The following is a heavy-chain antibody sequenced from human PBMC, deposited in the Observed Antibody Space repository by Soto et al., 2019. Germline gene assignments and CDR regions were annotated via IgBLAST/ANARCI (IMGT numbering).Heavy chain of an antibody. J-gene: IGHJ6*02. CDR3: AREKWGYDILTGYPSRYGMDV. Sequence: PGGSLRLSCAASGFTFSSYEMNWVRQAPGKGLEWVSYISSSGSTIYYADSVKGRFTISRDNAKNSLYLQMNSLRAEDKAVYYCAREKWGYDILTGYPSRYGMDVWGQGTTVTVSS. D-gene: IGHD3-9*01. CDR1: GFTFSSYE. CDR2: ISSSGSTI. V-gene: IGHV3-48*03.